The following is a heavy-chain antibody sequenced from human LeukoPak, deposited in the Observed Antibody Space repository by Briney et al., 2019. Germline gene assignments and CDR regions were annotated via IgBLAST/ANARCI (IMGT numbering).Heavy chain of an antibody. J-gene: IGHJ4*02. D-gene: IGHD2-21*02. CDR3: TTSAVVTGLY. CDR2: IKSKTDGGTT. Sequence: SGGSLRLSCAASGFTFINAWMSWVRQAPGRGLEWVGRIKSKTDGGTTDYAAPVKGRFTISRDDSKNTLYLQMNSLKTEDTAIYYRTTSAVVTGLYWGQGTQVTVSS. CDR1: GFTFINAW. V-gene: IGHV3-15*01.